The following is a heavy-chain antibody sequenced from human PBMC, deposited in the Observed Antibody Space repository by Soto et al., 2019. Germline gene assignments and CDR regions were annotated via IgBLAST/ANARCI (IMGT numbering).Heavy chain of an antibody. J-gene: IGHJ5*02. CDR3: ARVVGALDP. Sequence: SETLSLTCTLSDASVTSASYFWDWIRQPPGKGLEWIGSIYYSGSTYNNPSLKSRVTMSVDTFKNQFSLNLRSVTAADTAVYYCARVVGALDPWGQGTLVTVSS. CDR2: IYYSGST. D-gene: IGHD1-26*01. CDR1: DASVTSASYF. V-gene: IGHV4-39*07.